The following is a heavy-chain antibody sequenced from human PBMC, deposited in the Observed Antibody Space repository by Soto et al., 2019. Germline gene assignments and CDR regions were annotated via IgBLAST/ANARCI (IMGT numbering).Heavy chain of an antibody. CDR1: GGSIRSYY. CDR2: VYFGGST. J-gene: IGHJ4*02. V-gene: IGHV4-4*07. D-gene: IGHD3-10*01. CDR3: ARGPGGFGDFSLDY. Sequence: KSSETLSLTCTVSGGSIRSYYWSWIRQPAGKGLEWIGHVYFGGSTNYSPSLKSRVTMSIDTSKNQFSMKMSSVTAADTAVYYCARGPGGFGDFSLDYWRQGTLVTVSS.